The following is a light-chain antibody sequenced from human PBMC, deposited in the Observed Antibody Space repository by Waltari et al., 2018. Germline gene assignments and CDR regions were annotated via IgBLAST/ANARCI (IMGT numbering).Light chain of an antibody. V-gene: IGLV1-47*01. CDR3: ASWDDSLSHWV. CDR2: RNT. J-gene: IGLJ3*02. Sequence: QSVPTQPPSASGTPGQRVSISCSGSSSNIGSKFVSWYQQLPGSAPKLLIIRNTHRAPGGPDRFSASKSGTSASLAISGLRSDDEGYYYCASWDDSLSHWVFGGGTKVTVL. CDR1: SSNIGSKF.